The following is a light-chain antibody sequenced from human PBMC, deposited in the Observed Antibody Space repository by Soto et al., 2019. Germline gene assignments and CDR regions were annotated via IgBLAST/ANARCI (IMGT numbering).Light chain of an antibody. CDR1: SSNIGSNN. CDR3: AAWDDSLNAPV. Sequence: QAVVTQPPAASGPPGQRVTISCSGSSSNIGSNNVNWYQQLPGTAPKILIYRNYQRPSGVPDRFSGSKSDTSASLAISELQSEDGADYYCAAWDDSLNAPVFGGGTKLTVL. V-gene: IGLV1-44*01. J-gene: IGLJ3*02. CDR2: RNY.